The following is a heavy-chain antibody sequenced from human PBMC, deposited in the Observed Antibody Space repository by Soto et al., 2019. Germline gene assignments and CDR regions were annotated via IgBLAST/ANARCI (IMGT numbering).Heavy chain of an antibody. CDR2: INPNSGGT. D-gene: IGHD6-13*01. J-gene: IGHJ4*02. Sequence: GXSVKVSCKASGYPFTGYYMHWVRQAPGQGLEWMGWINPNSGGTNYAQKFQGRVTMTRDTSISTAYMELSRLRSDDTAVYYCARDQPYSSSPMDYWGQGTLVTVSS. CDR1: GYPFTGYY. CDR3: ARDQPYSSSPMDY. V-gene: IGHV1-2*02.